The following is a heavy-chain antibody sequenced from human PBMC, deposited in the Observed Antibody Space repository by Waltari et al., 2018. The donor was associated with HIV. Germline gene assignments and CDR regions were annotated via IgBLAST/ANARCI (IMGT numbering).Heavy chain of an antibody. CDR1: GGSISSYY. Sequence: QVQLEESGPGLVKPSETLSLTCTVSGGSISSYYWSWIRLPAGKGLEGIGRIYTSGSTNVNPSRKSRVTLSVDTSMNQFSLKLSSVTAADTAVYYCARGLRLGELSLYKYAFDIWGQGTMVTVSS. V-gene: IGHV4-4*07. CDR2: IYTSGST. CDR3: ARGLRLGELSLYKYAFDI. J-gene: IGHJ3*02. D-gene: IGHD3-16*02.